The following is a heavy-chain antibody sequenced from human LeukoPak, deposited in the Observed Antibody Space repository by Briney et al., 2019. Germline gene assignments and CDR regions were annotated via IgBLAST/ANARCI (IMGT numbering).Heavy chain of an antibody. CDR1: GFTFNSYA. V-gene: IGHV3-23*01. CDR2: VDGGGGGT. D-gene: IGHD6-13*01. Sequence: PGGSLRLSCAASGFTFNSYAMTWVRQAPGRGPEWVSSVDGGGGGTYYADSVKGRFTISRDNSKDTLYLQMNGLRAEDTAVYFCAKQSAGSAAWYSLHYDFWGQGTLVTVSS. CDR3: AKQSAGSAAWYSLHYDF. J-gene: IGHJ4*02.